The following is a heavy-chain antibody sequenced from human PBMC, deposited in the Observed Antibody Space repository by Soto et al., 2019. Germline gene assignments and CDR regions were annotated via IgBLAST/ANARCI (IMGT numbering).Heavy chain of an antibody. CDR1: GGSISNSNW. Sequence: SETLSLTCGVFGGSISNSNWWTWVRQPPWKGLELIGEIYHSGSTNYNSSLMSRVTISVDTSKNQFSLKLSSVTAADTAVYYCARGHSSCTSDACWFSVYYYYGMDVGGQGTTVPVSS. CDR3: ARGHSSCTSDACWFSVYYYYGMDV. D-gene: IGHD2-8*01. J-gene: IGHJ6*02. V-gene: IGHV4-4*02. CDR2: IYHSGST.